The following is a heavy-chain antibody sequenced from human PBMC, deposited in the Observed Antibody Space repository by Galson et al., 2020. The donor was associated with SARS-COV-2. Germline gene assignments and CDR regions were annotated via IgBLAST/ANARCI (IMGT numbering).Heavy chain of an antibody. V-gene: IGHV3-7*01. D-gene: IGHD1-7*01. CDR3: ASSPPFNWNYADY. CDR1: GFTFSSYW. Sequence: QLGESLKISCAASGFTFSSYWMSWVRQAPGKGLEWVANIKQDGSEKYYVDSVKGRFTISRDNAKNSLYLQMNSLRAEDTAVYYCASSPPFNWNYADYWGQGTLVTVSS. CDR2: IKQDGSEK. J-gene: IGHJ4*02.